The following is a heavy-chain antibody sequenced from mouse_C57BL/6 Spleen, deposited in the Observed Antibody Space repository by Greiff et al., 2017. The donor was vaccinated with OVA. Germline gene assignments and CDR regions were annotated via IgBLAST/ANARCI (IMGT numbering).Heavy chain of an antibody. Sequence: QVQLQQPGAELVRPGSSVKLSCKASGYTFTSSWMHWVKQRPIQGLEWLGNIDPSDSETHYTQKFKDKATLTVDKSSSTAYMQLSGLTYEDSAVYYCASVGPLREWRDYWGQGTLVTVSA. CDR1: GYTFTSSW. J-gene: IGHJ3*01. D-gene: IGHD2-12*01. CDR2: IDPSDSET. V-gene: IGHV1-52*01. CDR3: ASVGPLREWRDY.